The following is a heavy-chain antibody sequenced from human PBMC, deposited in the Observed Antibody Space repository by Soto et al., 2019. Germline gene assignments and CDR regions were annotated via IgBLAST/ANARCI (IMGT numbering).Heavy chain of an antibody. D-gene: IGHD3-22*01. Sequence: QVQLAESGGGVVQPGRSLRLSCVASGFTFTPYSIHWLRQAPGKGLEWVSVVSWDGKVKYYADSVKGRFTASRDNFKNTAFLEMNSLTTEDTSVYYCAKEDSNDNWYFDFWGRGPRVTVSS. V-gene: IGHV3-30*18. CDR2: VSWDGKVK. J-gene: IGHJ2*01. CDR1: GFTFTPYS. CDR3: AKEDSNDNWYFDF.